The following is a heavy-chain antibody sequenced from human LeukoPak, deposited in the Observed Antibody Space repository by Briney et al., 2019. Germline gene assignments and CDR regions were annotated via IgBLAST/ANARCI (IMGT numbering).Heavy chain of an antibody. D-gene: IGHD6-13*01. J-gene: IGHJ4*02. Sequence: GASVKVSCKVSGYSLTELSMHWVRQAPGKGLEWMGGFYPEDGERKYAQKFQGRVTMTRDMSTSTVYMELSSLRSEDTAVYYCARDLGANSSSWYGYWGQGTLVTVSS. CDR3: ARDLGANSSSWYGY. V-gene: IGHV1-24*01. CDR1: GYSLTELS. CDR2: FYPEDGER.